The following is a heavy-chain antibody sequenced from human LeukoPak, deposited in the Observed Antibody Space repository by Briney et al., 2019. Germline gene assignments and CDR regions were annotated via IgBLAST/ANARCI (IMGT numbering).Heavy chain of an antibody. CDR3: ARVDPDSSSTLEVFDY. D-gene: IGHD6-6*01. V-gene: IGHV4-59*01. J-gene: IGHJ4*02. Sequence: SETLSLTCTVSGGSISSYYWSWIRQPPGKGLEWIGYIYYSGSTNYNPSLRSRVTISVDTSKNQFSLKLSSVTAADTAVYYCARVDPDSSSTLEVFDYWGQGTLVTVSS. CDR1: GGSISSYY. CDR2: IYYSGST.